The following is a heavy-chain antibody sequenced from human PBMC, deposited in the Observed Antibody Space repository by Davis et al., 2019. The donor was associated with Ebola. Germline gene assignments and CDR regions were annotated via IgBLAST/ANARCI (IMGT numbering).Heavy chain of an antibody. CDR1: GGSIRSYY. D-gene: IGHD3-10*01. CDR2: IYYTGST. Sequence: SETLSLTCTVSGGSIRSYYWSWIRQPPGKGLEWIGYIYYTGSTDYNPSLKSRVTISVDTSRNQFSLKMRSVTAADTAVYYCARERAYYYGSGSSFDYWGQGSLVTVSS. V-gene: IGHV4-59*01. J-gene: IGHJ4*02. CDR3: ARERAYYYGSGSSFDY.